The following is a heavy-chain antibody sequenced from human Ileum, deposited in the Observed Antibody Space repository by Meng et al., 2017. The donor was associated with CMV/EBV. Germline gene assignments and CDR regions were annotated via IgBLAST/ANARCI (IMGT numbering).Heavy chain of an antibody. CDR3: TTGGGPY. CDR1: GFTFSNAW. J-gene: IGHJ4*02. CDR2: IRSNTDGGTT. V-gene: IGHV3-15*01. Sequence: GESLKISCAGSGFTFSNAWMTWVRQAPGKGLEWVGRIRSNTDGGTTDYAAPVKGRFTISRDDSKNTLYLQMNSLKTEDTAVYYCTTGGGPYWGQGTLVTVSS.